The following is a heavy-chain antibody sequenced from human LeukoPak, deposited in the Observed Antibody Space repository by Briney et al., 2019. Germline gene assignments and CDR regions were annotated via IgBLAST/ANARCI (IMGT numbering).Heavy chain of an antibody. CDR3: ARHEGGGPIQLYAY. J-gene: IGHJ4*02. CDR2: IYFSGST. V-gene: IGHV4-39*01. CDR1: GGSISSSSYY. Sequence: PSETLSLTCTVSGGSISSSSYYWGWIRQPPGKGLEWIGSIYFSGSTYYNPSLKSRVTISVDTSKNQFSLKLSSVTAADTAVYYCARHEGGGPIQLYAYWGQGTLVTVSS. D-gene: IGHD5-18*01.